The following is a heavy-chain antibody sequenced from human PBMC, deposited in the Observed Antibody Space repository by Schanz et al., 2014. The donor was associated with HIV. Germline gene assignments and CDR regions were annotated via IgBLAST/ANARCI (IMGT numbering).Heavy chain of an antibody. CDR1: GFMFSTYS. CDR3: ARDCLGGCPADY. CDR2: ISSSSNTK. V-gene: IGHV3-48*02. Sequence: EVQLVESGGGLVQPGGSLRLSCAASGFMFSTYSMHWVRQAPGKGLEWISSISSSSNTKNYADSVKGRFTISRDNAKNSLYLQMKGLRDEDTAVYYCARDCLGGCPADYWGQGTLVTVSP. J-gene: IGHJ4*02. D-gene: IGHD2-15*01.